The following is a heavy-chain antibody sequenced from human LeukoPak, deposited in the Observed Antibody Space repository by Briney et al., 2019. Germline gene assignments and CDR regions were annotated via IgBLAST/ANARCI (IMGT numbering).Heavy chain of an antibody. D-gene: IGHD3-9*01. CDR2: IIPIFGTA. CDR3: AREGTYYDILTGTFDY. CDR1: GGTFSSYA. J-gene: IGHJ4*02. Sequence: SVKVSCKASGGTFSSYAISWVRQAPGQGLEWMGGIIPIFGTANYAQKFQGRVAITADESTSTAYMELSSLRSEDTAVYYCAREGTYYDILTGTFDYWGQGTLVTVSS. V-gene: IGHV1-69*13.